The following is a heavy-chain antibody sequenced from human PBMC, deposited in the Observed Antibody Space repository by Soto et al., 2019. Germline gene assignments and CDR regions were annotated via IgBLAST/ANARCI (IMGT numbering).Heavy chain of an antibody. CDR1: GYSISSDY. V-gene: IGHV4-59*12. D-gene: IGHD2-2*02. CDR3: ARANQLLYLNRFDP. J-gene: IGHJ5*02. CDR2: VYYSGTT. Sequence: SETLSLTCSVSGYSISSDYWSWIRQSPGGGLEWIGYVYYSGTTNYNPSLQSRVTISADTSKNQFSLKLKSVTAADTAVYYCARANQLLYLNRFDPWGQGTLVTVSS.